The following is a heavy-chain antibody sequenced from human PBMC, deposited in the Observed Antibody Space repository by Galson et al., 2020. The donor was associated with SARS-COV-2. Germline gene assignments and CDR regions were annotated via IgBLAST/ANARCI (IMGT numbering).Heavy chain of an antibody. J-gene: IGHJ6*02. Sequence: GESPKISCEASGLTFRYNHMNWDRQAPGKGLEWVSVIYTGGKTLYADSVQGRFTISRDKSKNTLYLQMNRLRVEDTAIYYCAREMPEYSAAVSYSKAFVGYCMDVWGQGTTVTVSS. V-gene: IGHV3-53*01. CDR2: IYTGGKT. CDR1: GLTFRYNH. CDR3: AREMPEYSAAVSYSKAFVGYCMDV. D-gene: IGHD3-10*01.